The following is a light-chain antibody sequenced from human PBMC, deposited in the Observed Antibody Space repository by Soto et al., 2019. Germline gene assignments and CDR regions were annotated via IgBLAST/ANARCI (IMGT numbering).Light chain of an antibody. CDR2: TNN. CDR1: SSNIGGNT. Sequence: QSVLTQPPSASGTPGQRVTISCSGSSSNIGGNTVNWHQQLPGTAPKLLSYTNNQRPSGVPDRFSGSKSGTSASLAISGLQSEDEADYYCAAWDDSLNAYVFGTGTQLTVL. J-gene: IGLJ1*01. V-gene: IGLV1-44*01. CDR3: AAWDDSLNAYV.